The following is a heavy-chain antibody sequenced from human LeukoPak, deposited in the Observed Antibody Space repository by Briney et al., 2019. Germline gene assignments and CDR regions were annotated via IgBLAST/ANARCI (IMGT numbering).Heavy chain of an antibody. CDR1: GFRFTDYA. D-gene: IGHD6-19*01. CDR2: IRGSGDRT. Sequence: PGGSLRLSCVAPGFRFTDYAMTWVRQAPGEGLEWVSAIRGSGDRTSYVDSVKGRFTISRDKSKNTLYLQMNSLRAEDTAVYYCARDDAVDGGYLDYWGQGALVTVYS. V-gene: IGHV3-23*01. CDR3: ARDDAVDGGYLDY. J-gene: IGHJ4*02.